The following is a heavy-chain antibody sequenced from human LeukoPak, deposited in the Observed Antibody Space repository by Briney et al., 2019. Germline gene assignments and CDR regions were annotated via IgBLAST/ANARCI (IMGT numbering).Heavy chain of an antibody. CDR2: IYYSGST. J-gene: IGHJ4*02. V-gene: IGHV4-39*01. Sequence: PSETLSLTCTVSGGSISSSSYYWGWIRQPPGKGLEWIGSIYYSGSTYYNPSLKSRVTISVDTSKNQLSLKLSSVTAADTAVYYCARPAGDFWSGYYPYYFDYWGQGTLVTVSS. CDR3: ARPAGDFWSGYYPYYFDY. CDR1: GGSISSSSYY. D-gene: IGHD3-3*01.